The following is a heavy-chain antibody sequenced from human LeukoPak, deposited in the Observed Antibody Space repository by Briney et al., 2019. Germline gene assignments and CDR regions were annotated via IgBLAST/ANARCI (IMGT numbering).Heavy chain of an antibody. CDR2: ISAYNGNT. CDR1: GYTFTSYG. V-gene: IGHV1-18*01. Sequence: ASVKVSCKASGYTFTSYGISWVRQAPGQGLERMGWISAYNGNTNYAQKLQGRVTMTIDTSTTTAYMELRSLRSDDTAVYYCARDAGSSWGDYYYYMDVWGKGTTVTVSS. CDR3: ARDAGSSWGDYYYYMDV. J-gene: IGHJ6*03. D-gene: IGHD6-13*01.